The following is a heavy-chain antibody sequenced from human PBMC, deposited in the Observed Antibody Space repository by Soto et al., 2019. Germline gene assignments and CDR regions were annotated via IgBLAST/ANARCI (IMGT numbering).Heavy chain of an antibody. CDR2: IYYSGST. J-gene: IGHJ6*02. CDR1: GGSIRRSH. D-gene: IGHD3-16*02. Sequence: LSLTCTASGGSIRRSHWSWIRQPPGKGLEWFGYIYYSGSTNYNPSLNSRVTISVDTSKNQFSLKLSSVTAADTAVYYCARGHRVSGIDVWGQGTTVTVSS. V-gene: IGHV4-59*01. CDR3: ARGHRVSGIDV.